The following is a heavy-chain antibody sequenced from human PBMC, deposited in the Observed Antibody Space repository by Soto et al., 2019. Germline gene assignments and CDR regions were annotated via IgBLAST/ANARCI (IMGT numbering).Heavy chain of an antibody. J-gene: IGHJ5*02. Sequence: PGGSLRLSCASSVVTFDSYSMNWIRHSPGKWLEWVSSISGGSDYIYYADSVRGRFTISRDNSQKSLYLQMNSLRDEDTAIYYCVRDGSKFANWFDPWGQGTLVTVSS. CDR3: VRDGSKFANWFDP. CDR1: VVTFDSYS. V-gene: IGHV3-21*01. D-gene: IGHD2-21*01. CDR2: ISGGSDYI.